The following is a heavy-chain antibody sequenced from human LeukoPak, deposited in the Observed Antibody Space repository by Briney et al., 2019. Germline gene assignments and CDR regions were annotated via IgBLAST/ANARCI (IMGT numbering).Heavy chain of an antibody. Sequence: ASVKVSCKASGYTFTGYYMHWVRQAPGQGLEWMGWINPNSGGTKYAQKFLGRVTMTRDTSISTAYMELSRLRSDDTAVYYCARGGELGYYGSGSLDYWGQGTLVTVSS. J-gene: IGHJ4*02. CDR3: ARGGELGYYGSGSLDY. CDR1: GYTFTGYY. CDR2: INPNSGGT. V-gene: IGHV1-2*02. D-gene: IGHD3-10*01.